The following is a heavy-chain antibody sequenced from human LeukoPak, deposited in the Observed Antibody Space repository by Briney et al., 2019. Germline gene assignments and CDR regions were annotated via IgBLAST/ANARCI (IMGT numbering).Heavy chain of an antibody. CDR1: GFTFSNAW. CDR3: TTYYGGNSYYFDY. Sequence: GGSLRLSCAASGFTFSNAWMSWVRQAPGKGLEWVGRIKSKTDGGTTDYAAPVKGRFTISRDDSKNTLYLQMNSLKTEDTAVYYCTTYYGGNSYYFDYWGQGTLVTVSS. J-gene: IGHJ4*02. CDR2: IKSKTDGGTT. D-gene: IGHD4-23*01. V-gene: IGHV3-15*01.